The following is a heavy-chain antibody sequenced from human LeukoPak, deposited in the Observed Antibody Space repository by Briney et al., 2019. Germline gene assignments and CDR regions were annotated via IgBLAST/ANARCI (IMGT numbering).Heavy chain of an antibody. D-gene: IGHD3-10*01. Sequence: GGSLRLSCAASGFTFSSYSMNWDRQAPGKGLEWVSSISSSSSYIYYADSVKGRFTISRDNAKNSLYLQMNSLRAEDTAVYYCARGDLLWFGELLSSFDYWGQGTLVTVSS. CDR2: ISSSSSYI. CDR1: GFTFSSYS. CDR3: ARGDLLWFGELLSSFDY. J-gene: IGHJ4*02. V-gene: IGHV3-21*01.